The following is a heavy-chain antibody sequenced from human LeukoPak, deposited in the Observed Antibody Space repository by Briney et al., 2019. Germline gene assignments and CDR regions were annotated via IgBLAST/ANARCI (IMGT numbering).Heavy chain of an antibody. Sequence: GGSLRLSCAASGFTFSSYSMNWVRQAPGKGLEWVSYISSSSSTIYYADSVKGRFTISRDNAKNSLYLQMNSLRAEGTAVYYCARDRTYGTYYFDYWGQGTLVTVSS. CDR2: ISSSSSTI. CDR3: ARDRTYGTYYFDY. V-gene: IGHV3-48*01. CDR1: GFTFSSYS. J-gene: IGHJ4*02. D-gene: IGHD1-14*01.